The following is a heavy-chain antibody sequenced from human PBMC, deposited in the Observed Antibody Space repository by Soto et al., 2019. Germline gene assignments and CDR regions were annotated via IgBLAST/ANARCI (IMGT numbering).Heavy chain of an antibody. CDR3: AREYIGVLYYYGMDV. Sequence: QVQLVESGGGVVQPGRSLRLSCAASGFTFSSYTMHWVRQAPGKGLEWVAVISYDGSNKYYADSVKGRFTISRDNFKNTPYLQVNSLRAEDTAVYYCAREYIGVLYYYGMDVWGQGTTVTVSS. CDR1: GFTFSSYT. V-gene: IGHV3-30-3*01. D-gene: IGHD2-8*01. CDR2: ISYDGSNK. J-gene: IGHJ6*02.